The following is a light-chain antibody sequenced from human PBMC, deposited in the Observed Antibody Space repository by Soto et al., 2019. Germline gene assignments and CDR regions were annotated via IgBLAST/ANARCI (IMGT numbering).Light chain of an antibody. J-gene: IGLJ2*01. V-gene: IGLV2-14*03. CDR1: SSDVGCYNY. CDR3: ASFTRSVTVV. CDR2: DVN. Sequence: QSALTQPASVSGSPGQSITISCAGTSSDVGCYNYVSWYQQHPGKVPRLIISDVNKRPSRVSDRFSGSKSGNTASLTISGLQAEDEADYYCASFTRSVTVVFGGGTKLTVL.